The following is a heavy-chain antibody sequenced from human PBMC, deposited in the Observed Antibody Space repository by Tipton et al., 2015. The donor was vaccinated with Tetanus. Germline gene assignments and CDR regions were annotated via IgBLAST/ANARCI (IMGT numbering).Heavy chain of an antibody. CDR3: ARDGWGLANWFDP. J-gene: IGHJ5*02. D-gene: IGHD7-27*01. CDR2: ISYSGST. V-gene: IGHV4-34*01. CDR1: GGSFSGYY. Sequence: TLSLTRAVYGGSFSGYYWSWIRQHPEKGLEWIGYISYSGSTTYNPSVKSRVIISVDTSKNQFSLKLSSVTAADTAVYYCARDGWGLANWFDPWGQGTLVTVSS.